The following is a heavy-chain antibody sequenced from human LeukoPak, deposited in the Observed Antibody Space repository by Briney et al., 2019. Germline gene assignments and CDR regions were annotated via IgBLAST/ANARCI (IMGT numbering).Heavy chain of an antibody. CDR3: AKDRSSGGSFDY. CDR2: ISGSGGST. CDR1: GFTFSSYA. V-gene: IGHV3-23*01. D-gene: IGHD2-15*01. Sequence: PGGSLRLSCAASGFTFSSYAMSWVRQAPGKGLEWVSDISGSGGSTYYADSVKGRFTISRDNSKNTLYLQMNSLRAEDTAVYYCAKDRSSGGSFDYWGQGTLVTVSS. J-gene: IGHJ4*02.